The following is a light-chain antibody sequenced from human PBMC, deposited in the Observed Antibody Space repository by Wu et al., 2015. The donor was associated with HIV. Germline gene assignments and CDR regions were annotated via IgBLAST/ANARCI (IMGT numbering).Light chain of an antibody. CDR1: QGINNY. Sequence: VIWMTQSPSLLSASTGDRVTFSCRTSQGINNYLAWYRQKPGKAPELLIYAASILQSGVPSRFSGSGSGTDFTLTISNLQSEDFATYYCQKYNTAPWTFGQGTKVEMK. CDR3: QKYNTAPWT. CDR2: AAS. J-gene: IGKJ1*01. V-gene: IGKV1D-8*01.